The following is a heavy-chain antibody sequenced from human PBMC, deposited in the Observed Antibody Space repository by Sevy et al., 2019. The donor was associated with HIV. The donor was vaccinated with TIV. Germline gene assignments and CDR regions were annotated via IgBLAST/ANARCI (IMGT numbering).Heavy chain of an antibody. CDR3: ARGLTLGIAAARGFDY. V-gene: IGHV4-34*01. CDR2: INHTGST. CDR1: GGSFSGYY. J-gene: IGHJ4*02. D-gene: IGHD6-13*01. Sequence: SETLSLTCAVYGGSFSGYYWSWIRQPPGKGLEWIGEINHTGSTNYNPSLKSRVTISVDTSKNQFSLKLSSVTAADTAVYYCARGLTLGIAAARGFDYWGQGTLVTVSS.